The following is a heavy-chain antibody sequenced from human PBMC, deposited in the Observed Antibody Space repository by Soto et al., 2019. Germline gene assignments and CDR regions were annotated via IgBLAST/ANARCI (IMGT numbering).Heavy chain of an antibody. CDR3: ARSIGVALSYGMGV. J-gene: IGHJ6*01. V-gene: IGHV1-69*02. D-gene: IGHD2-21*01. CDR2: IIPILGIA. CDR1: GGTFSSYT. Sequence: QVQLVQSGAEVKKPGSSVKVSCKASGGTFSSYTISWVRQAPGQGLEWMGRIIPILGIANYAQKFQGRVTRTADKSTSTAYMEHSSLRSEDTAVYYCARSIGVALSYGMGVWGEGSTVTVSS.